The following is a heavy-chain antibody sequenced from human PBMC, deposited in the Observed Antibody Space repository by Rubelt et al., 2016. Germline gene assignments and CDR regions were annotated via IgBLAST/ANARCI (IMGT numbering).Heavy chain of an antibody. Sequence: QPPGKGLEWIGYIYYSGSTNYNHSLKSRVNISVDTSKNQFSLKLSSVTAADTAVYYCARHATSRVVNDAFDIWGQGTMVTVSS. CDR3: ARHATSRVVNDAFDI. D-gene: IGHD6-6*01. CDR2: IYYSGST. J-gene: IGHJ3*02. V-gene: IGHV4-59*08.